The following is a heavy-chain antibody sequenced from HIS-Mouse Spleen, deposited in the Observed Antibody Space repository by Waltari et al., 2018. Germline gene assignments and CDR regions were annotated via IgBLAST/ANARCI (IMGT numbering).Heavy chain of an antibody. CDR1: GFTFDAYA. J-gene: IGHJ4*02. Sequence: EVQLVESGGVVVQPGGSLRLSCAASGFTFDAYAMHWVLQAPGKGLEWVSLISWDGGSTYYADSVKGRFTISRDNSKNSLYLQMNSLRAEDTALYYCAKDRDGSGSYSDYWGQGTLVTVSS. V-gene: IGHV3-43D*03. CDR3: AKDRDGSGSYSDY. D-gene: IGHD3-10*01. CDR2: ISWDGGST.